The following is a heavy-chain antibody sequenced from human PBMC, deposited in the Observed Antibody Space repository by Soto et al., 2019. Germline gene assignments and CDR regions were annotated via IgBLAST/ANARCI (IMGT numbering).Heavy chain of an antibody. V-gene: IGHV4-34*01. D-gene: IGHD2-2*01. CDR1: GGSFSGYY. CDR2: INQSGST. Sequence: QVQLQQWGAGLLKPSETLSLTCAVYGGSFSGYYWCWIRQPPGKGLEWIGEINQSGSTNYNPSLKSRVTISVDTSKNQSTMKLSLVTAADTAVYYCARCYGRNFDYWGQGTLVTVSS. J-gene: IGHJ4*02. CDR3: ARCYGRNFDY.